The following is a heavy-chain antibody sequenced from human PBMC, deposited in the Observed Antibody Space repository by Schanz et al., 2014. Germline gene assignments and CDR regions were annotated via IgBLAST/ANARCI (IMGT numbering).Heavy chain of an antibody. CDR3: AKDISDTSGKDDY. Sequence: EVQLLESGGGLVEPGGSLRLSCAASGLIFSNYVMSWVRQAPGKGLEWVSSISSGGGSTYYADSVKGRFTISRDNSKNTLFLQMNSLRVEDSAIYYCAKDISDTSGKDDYWGQGTLVTVSS. CDR1: GLIFSNYV. J-gene: IGHJ4*02. D-gene: IGHD3-22*01. V-gene: IGHV3-23*01. CDR2: ISSGGGST.